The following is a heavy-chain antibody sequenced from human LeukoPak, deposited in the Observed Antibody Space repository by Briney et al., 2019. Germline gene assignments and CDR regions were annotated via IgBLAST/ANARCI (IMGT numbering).Heavy chain of an antibody. V-gene: IGHV1-46*01. Sequence: ASVKASCKASGYTFSNYFIHWLRQAPGQGLEWMGIINPDGGSISYVQRFQGRVSMTRDTSTSTVYMELSSLRSEDTAVYYCARGVAPMQMAVMGGLDNWGQGTLVTVSS. CDR3: ARGVAPMQMAVMGGLDN. CDR1: GYTFSNYF. D-gene: IGHD2-2*01. J-gene: IGHJ4*02. CDR2: INPDGGSI.